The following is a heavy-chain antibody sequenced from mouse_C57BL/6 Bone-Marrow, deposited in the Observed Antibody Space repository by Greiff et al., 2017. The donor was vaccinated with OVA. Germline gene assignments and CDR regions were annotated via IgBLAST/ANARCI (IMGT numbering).Heavy chain of an antibody. CDR2: IWTGGGT. CDR3: ARNWGSSIYYYAMDY. J-gene: IGHJ4*01. Sequence: QVQLKESGPGLVAPSQSLSITCTVSGFSLTSYAISWVRQPPGKGLEWLGVIWTGGGTNYNSALKSSLSISKDNSKSQVILKMNSLQTDDTARYYCARNWGSSIYYYAMDYWGQGTSVTVSS. D-gene: IGHD1-1*01. V-gene: IGHV2-9-1*01. CDR1: GFSLTSYA.